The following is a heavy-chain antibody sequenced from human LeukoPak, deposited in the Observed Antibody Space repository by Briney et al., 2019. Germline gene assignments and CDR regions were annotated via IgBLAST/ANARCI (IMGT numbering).Heavy chain of an antibody. CDR2: INPSGAST. CDR3: ARGGYYGSCDY. D-gene: IGHD3-10*01. J-gene: IGHJ4*02. CDR1: GYTFTSYY. Sequence: ASVKVSCKASGYTFTSYYMHWVRQAPGQGLEWMGMINPSGASTTYARNFQGRVTMTTDTSTSTAYMELRSLRSDDTAVYYCARGGYYGSCDYWGQGTLVTVSS. V-gene: IGHV1-46*01.